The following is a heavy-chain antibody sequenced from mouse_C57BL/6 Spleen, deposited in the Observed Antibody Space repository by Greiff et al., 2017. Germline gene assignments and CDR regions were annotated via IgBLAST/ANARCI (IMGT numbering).Heavy chain of an antibody. Sequence: VQLQQSGAELVRPGASVKLSCTASGFNIKDDYMHWVKQRPEQGLEWIGWIDTENGDTEYASKFQGKATITADTSSNTAYLQLSSLTSEDTAVCYCSTSYDRGYFDVWGTGTTVTVSS. CDR1: GFNIKDDY. J-gene: IGHJ1*03. D-gene: IGHD2-3*01. CDR2: IDTENGDT. V-gene: IGHV14-4*01. CDR3: STSYDRGYFDV.